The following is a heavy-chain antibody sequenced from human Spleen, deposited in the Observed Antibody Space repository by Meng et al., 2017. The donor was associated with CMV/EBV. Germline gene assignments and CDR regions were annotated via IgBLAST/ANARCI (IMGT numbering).Heavy chain of an antibody. Sequence: ASVKVSCKASGYTFTGYYLHWVRRAPGQGLEWMGWFNPNVGGTDYAQDFQGRITMTGDTSISTAYLQWSTLRASDTAMYYCARGDCSSDSCYPDAFDIWGQGTLVTVSS. D-gene: IGHD2-2*01. J-gene: IGHJ3*02. CDR3: ARGDCSSDSCYPDAFDI. CDR2: FNPNVGGT. V-gene: IGHV1-2*02. CDR1: GYTFTGYY.